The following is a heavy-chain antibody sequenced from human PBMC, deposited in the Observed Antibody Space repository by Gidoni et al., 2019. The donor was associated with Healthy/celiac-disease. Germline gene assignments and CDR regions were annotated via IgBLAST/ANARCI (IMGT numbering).Heavy chain of an antibody. Sequence: QVQLQESGPGLVKPSQTLSLTCTVSGGSISIGGYYWSWIRQHPGKGLEWIGYIYYSGSTYYNPSLKSRVTISVDTSKNQFSLKLSSVTAADTAVYYCARDRRLRWYASIIDAFDIWGQGTMVTVSS. CDR3: ARDRRLRWYASIIDAFDI. CDR2: IYYSGST. D-gene: IGHD4-17*01. CDR1: GGSISIGGYY. V-gene: IGHV4-31*03. J-gene: IGHJ3*02.